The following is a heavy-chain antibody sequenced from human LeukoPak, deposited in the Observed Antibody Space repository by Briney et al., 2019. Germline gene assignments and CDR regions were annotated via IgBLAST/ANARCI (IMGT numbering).Heavy chain of an antibody. D-gene: IGHD3-9*01. Sequence: PGGSLRLSCAASGFTVSSNYMSWVRQAPGKGLEWVSVTYSGGSTYYADSVKGRFTISRDNSKNTLYLQMNTLRAEDTAVYYCAKWGDYDILTGYYDSDYWGQGTLVTVSS. J-gene: IGHJ4*02. V-gene: IGHV3-53*01. CDR1: GFTVSSNY. CDR2: TYSGGST. CDR3: AKWGDYDILTGYYDSDY.